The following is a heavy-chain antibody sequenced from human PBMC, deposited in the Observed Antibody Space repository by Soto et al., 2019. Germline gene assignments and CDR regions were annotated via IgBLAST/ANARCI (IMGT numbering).Heavy chain of an antibody. CDR1: GGSFSGYY. D-gene: IGHD3-22*01. CDR2: INHSGRS. J-gene: IGHJ4*02. V-gene: IGHV4-34*01. CDR3: ARGISMTVEVQRDAPDKYFFDS. Sequence: QVQLQQWGAGLLKSSETLSLTCAVYGGSFSGYYWTWIRQPPGKGLEWIAEINHSGRSNSNPSLTSRVTVSVDTSKNQFSLKLSSVTAADTAVYYCARGISMTVEVQRDAPDKYFFDSWGQGTLVTVSS.